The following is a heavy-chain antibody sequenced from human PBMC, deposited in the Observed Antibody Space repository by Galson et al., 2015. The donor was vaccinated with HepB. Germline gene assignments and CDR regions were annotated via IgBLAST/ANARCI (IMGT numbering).Heavy chain of an antibody. CDR3: ARFNWNYGNDY. CDR2: ISWNSGTI. D-gene: IGHD1-7*01. V-gene: IGHV3-9*01. Sequence: SLRLSCAASGFTFDDYAMHWVRHAPGKGLEWVSGISWNSGTIGYADSVKGRFTISRDNSKNTLYLQMNSLRAEDTAVYYCARFNWNYGNDYWGQGTLVTVSS. CDR1: GFTFDDYA. J-gene: IGHJ4*02.